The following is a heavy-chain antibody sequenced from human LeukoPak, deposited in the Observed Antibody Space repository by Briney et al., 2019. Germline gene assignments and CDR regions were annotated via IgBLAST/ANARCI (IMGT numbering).Heavy chain of an antibody. CDR1: GFTFSSYL. V-gene: IGHV3-74*01. CDR3: ARDGSLPDY. CDR2: FHGDGSSP. D-gene: IGHD2-15*01. J-gene: IGHJ4*02. Sequence: GGSLRLSCAASGFTFSSYLMHWVHQAPGKGLVWVSRFHGDGSSPIYAGSVKGRFTISRDNAKNTLYLQINSLRAEDTAVYYCARDGSLPDYWGQGTLVTVSS.